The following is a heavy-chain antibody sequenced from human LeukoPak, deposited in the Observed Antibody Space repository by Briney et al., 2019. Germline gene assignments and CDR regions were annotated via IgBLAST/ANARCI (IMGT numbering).Heavy chain of an antibody. CDR1: GFTFSDYG. Sequence: PGGSLRLSCTASGFTFSDYGMHWVRQAPGKGLEWVSSISISSSYIYYADSVKGRFTISRDDAKNSLYLQMNSLRAEDTAVYYCARGPQKNGHSSGYPGYFDYWGQGTLVTVSS. CDR3: ARGPQKNGHSSGYPGYFDY. V-gene: IGHV3-21*01. D-gene: IGHD3-22*01. CDR2: ISISSSYI. J-gene: IGHJ4*02.